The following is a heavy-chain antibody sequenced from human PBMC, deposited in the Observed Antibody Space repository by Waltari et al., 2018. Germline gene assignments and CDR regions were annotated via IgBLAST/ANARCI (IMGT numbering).Heavy chain of an antibody. Sequence: AQLVQSGAEVKKSGSSVKVSCKASGGTFSKYAISWVRQAPGQGLEWMGGIVPFLGIANYAQKFQGRVTITADESTSTAYMELRSLRSEDTAVYYCARDHDREGYTASDYWGQGTLVTVSS. V-gene: IGHV1-69*04. CDR2: IVPFLGIA. CDR3: ARDHDREGYTASDY. J-gene: IGHJ4*02. D-gene: IGHD3-9*01. CDR1: GGTFSKYA.